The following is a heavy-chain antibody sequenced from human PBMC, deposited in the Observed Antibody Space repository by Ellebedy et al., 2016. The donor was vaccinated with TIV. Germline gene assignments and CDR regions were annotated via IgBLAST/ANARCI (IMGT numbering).Heavy chain of an antibody. Sequence: GESLKISCAASGFTFSNYWMSWVRQAPGKGLEWVANITTDGSEQYYGDSVKGRFTISRDNSKNSLSLQMNSLRADDTAVYYCARVLPDNDYTDTWGQGTQVSVSS. J-gene: IGHJ5*02. CDR3: ARVLPDNDYTDT. CDR1: GFTFSNYW. D-gene: IGHD1-1*01. CDR2: ITTDGSEQ. V-gene: IGHV3-7*01.